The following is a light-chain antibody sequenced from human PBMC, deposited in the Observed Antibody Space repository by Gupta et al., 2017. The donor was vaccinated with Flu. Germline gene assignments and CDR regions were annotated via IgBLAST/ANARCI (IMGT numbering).Light chain of an antibody. J-gene: IGLJ2*01. Sequence: QSALTQTASVSGPPGQSINISCTGSNSDIGAYVSWYQHHPGRVPKLMIYEVNNRPSGISNRFSGSKSGNTASLTISGLQAEDEADYYCHSYTGGTTPWVFGGGTKLTVL. CDR2: EVN. V-gene: IGLV2-14*01. CDR1: NSDIGAY. CDR3: HSYTGGTTPWV.